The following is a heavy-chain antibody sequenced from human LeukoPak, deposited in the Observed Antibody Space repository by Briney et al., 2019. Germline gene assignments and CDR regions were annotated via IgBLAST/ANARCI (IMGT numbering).Heavy chain of an antibody. J-gene: IGHJ3*02. Sequence: SETLSLTCTVSGDSISSYFWNWIRQPPRKGLEWIGYNSGSTNYNPSLKSRVTILLDRSKNQFSLKLRSVTAADPAVYNCASCRGYCGNDFRSFDIWGQGTMVTVSS. CDR2: NSGST. V-gene: IGHV4-59*08. CDR3: ASCRGYCGNDFRSFDI. CDR1: GDSISSYF. D-gene: IGHD1-26*01.